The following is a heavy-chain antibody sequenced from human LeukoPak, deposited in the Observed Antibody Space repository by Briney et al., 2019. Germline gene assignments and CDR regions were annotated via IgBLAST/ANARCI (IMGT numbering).Heavy chain of an antibody. CDR2: ISGSGDST. CDR3: AKGREYNWIDY. V-gene: IGHV3-23*01. D-gene: IGHD1-20*01. CDR1: GFTFSSYA. Sequence: GGSLRLSCAASGFTFSSYAMSWVRQAPGKGLEWVSAISGSGDSTYYADSVKGRFTVSRDNSKNTLYLQMNSLRVEGTAVYYCAKGREYNWIDYWGQGTLVTVSS. J-gene: IGHJ4*02.